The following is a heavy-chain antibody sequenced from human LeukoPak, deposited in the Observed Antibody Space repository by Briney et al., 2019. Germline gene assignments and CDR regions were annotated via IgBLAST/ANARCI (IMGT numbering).Heavy chain of an antibody. CDR3: ARRTFGGVNGMDV. CDR2: SYYSGST. CDR1: GGSSSIGGYY. D-gene: IGHD3-10*01. V-gene: IGHV4-31*03. Sequence: PSETLSLTCSVSGGSSSIGGYYWSWIRQHPGKGLEWITDSYYSGSTYYNPSLKSRVAISVDMSKSQFSLSLASVTAADTAVYYCARRTFGGVNGMDVWGQGTTVTVSS. J-gene: IGHJ6*02.